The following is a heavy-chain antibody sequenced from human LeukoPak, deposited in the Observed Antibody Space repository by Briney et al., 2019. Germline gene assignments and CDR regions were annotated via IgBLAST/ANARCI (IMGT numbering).Heavy chain of an antibody. J-gene: IGHJ4*02. V-gene: IGHV3-48*04. CDR2: ISSSSSTI. CDR1: GFTFSSYS. CDR3: AREHGSGSYDY. D-gene: IGHD3-10*01. Sequence: GGSLRLSCAASGFTFSSYSMNWVRQAPGKGLEWVSYISSSSSTIYYADSVKGRFTISRDNAKNSLYLQMNSLRAEDTAVYYCAREHGSGSYDYWGQGTLVTVSS.